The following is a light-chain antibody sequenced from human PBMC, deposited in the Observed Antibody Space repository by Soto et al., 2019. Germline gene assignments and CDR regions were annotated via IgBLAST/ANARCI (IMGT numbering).Light chain of an antibody. J-gene: IGLJ3*02. CDR2: EVT. CDR3: YSYTTSSTWV. Sequence: QSALTQHASVSGSPGQSITIYCTGTYTDVGAYDHVSWYQQYPGKAPKLLIYEVTSRPSGVSNRFSGSKSANTAALTIFGLQAEDEAYYYCYSYTTSSTWVFGGGTKLTVL. V-gene: IGLV2-14*01. CDR1: YTDVGAYDH.